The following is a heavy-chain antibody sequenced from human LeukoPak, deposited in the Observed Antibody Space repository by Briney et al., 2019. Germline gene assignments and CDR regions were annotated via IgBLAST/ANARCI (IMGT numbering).Heavy chain of an antibody. Sequence: ASVKVSCKVSGYTLTELSMHWVRQAPGKGLEWMGGFDPEDGETIYAQKFQGRVTMTRDTSISTAYMELSRLRSDDTAVYYCARGVATTNLPQYYYYMDVWGKGTTVTVSS. J-gene: IGHJ6*03. CDR2: FDPEDGET. V-gene: IGHV1-24*01. D-gene: IGHD5-12*01. CDR1: GYTLTELS. CDR3: ARGVATTNLPQYYYYMDV.